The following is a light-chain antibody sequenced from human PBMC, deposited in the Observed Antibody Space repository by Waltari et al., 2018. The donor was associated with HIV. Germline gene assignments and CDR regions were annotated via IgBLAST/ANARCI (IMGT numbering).Light chain of an antibody. CDR2: GNS. V-gene: IGLV1-40*01. J-gene: IGLJ3*02. CDR3: QSYDSSLSGSWV. CDR1: SSNIGAGYD. Sequence: QSVLTQPPSVSGAPGQRVTISCTGSSSNIGAGYDLHWSQQLPGTAPKLLIYGNSNRPSGVPDRFSGSKSGTSASLAITGLQAEDEADYYCQSYDSSLSGSWVFGGGTKLTVL.